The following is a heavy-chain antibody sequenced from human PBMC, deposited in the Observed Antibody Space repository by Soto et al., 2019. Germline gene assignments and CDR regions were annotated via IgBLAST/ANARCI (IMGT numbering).Heavy chain of an antibody. V-gene: IGHV1-69*10. CDR2: IIPILGTA. Sequence: ASVKVSCKASGVTFSSYVINWVRQAPGQGLEWLGGIIPILGTANYAQKFRGRVTITADKSTSTAYMELSSLRSDDTAVYYCVREVAAGRSWFDPWGQGTLVTVSS. CDR1: GVTFSSYV. D-gene: IGHD6-13*01. CDR3: VREVAAGRSWFDP. J-gene: IGHJ5*02.